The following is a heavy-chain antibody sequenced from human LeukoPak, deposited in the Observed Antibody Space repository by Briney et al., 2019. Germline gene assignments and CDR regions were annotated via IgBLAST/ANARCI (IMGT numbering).Heavy chain of an antibody. V-gene: IGHV1-69*04. J-gene: IGHJ4*02. CDR1: GGTFSSYA. CDR3: ASLGYCSSTSCYGGDY. Sequence: ASVKVSCKASGGTFSSYAISWVRQAPGQGLEWMGRIIPILGIANYAQKFQGRVTITADKSTSTAYMELSSLRSEDTAVYYCASLGYCSSTSCYGGDYWGQGTLVTVSS. CDR2: IIPILGIA. D-gene: IGHD2-2*01.